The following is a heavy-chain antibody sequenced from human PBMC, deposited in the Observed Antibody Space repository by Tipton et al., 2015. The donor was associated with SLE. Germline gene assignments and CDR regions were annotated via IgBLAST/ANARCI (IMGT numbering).Heavy chain of an antibody. J-gene: IGHJ5*02. V-gene: IGHV4-59*04. CDR2: IYYSGST. CDR1: GGSISSYY. Sequence: TLSLTCTVSGGSISSYYWSWIRQPPGKGLEWIGSIYYSGSTYYNPSLKSRVTISVDTSKNQFSLKLSSVTAADTAVYYCARGGTGYWFDPWGQGTLVTVSS. D-gene: IGHD3/OR15-3a*01. CDR3: ARGGTGYWFDP.